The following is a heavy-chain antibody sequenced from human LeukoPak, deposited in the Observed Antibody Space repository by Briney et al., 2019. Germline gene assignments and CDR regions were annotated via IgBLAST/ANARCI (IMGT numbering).Heavy chain of an antibody. CDR1: GLTFSSYA. D-gene: IGHD5-18*01. Sequence: GGSLRLLCAASGLTFSSYATHWVRQAPGKGLEWVAVISYDGSNKYYTDSVKGRFTISRDNSKNTLYLQMNSLKAEDTAVYYWARETARYSYGYVVGLDYWGQGTLVTVSS. CDR3: ARETARYSYGYVVGLDY. CDR2: ISYDGSNK. V-gene: IGHV3-30-3*01. J-gene: IGHJ4*02.